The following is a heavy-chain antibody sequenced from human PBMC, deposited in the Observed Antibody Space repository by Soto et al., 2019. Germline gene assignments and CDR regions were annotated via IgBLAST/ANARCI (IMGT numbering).Heavy chain of an antibody. CDR2: ITGGGTDT. D-gene: IGHD2-8*02. J-gene: IGHJ4*02. CDR1: GFTFSTYA. Sequence: RLSCAASGFTFSTYAMNWVRQAPGKRLEWVSSITGGGTDTYYADSVKGRFTISRDNSKNTLYLQMSSLRAEDTAVYYCAKGSRGHCTGVTCYPFDYWGQGALVTVSS. V-gene: IGHV3-23*01. CDR3: AKGSRGHCTGVTCYPFDY.